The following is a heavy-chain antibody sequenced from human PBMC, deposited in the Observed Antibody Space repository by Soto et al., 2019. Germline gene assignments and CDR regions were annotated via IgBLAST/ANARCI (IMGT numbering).Heavy chain of an antibody. CDR1: GFTFSSYA. D-gene: IGHD3-16*02. V-gene: IGHV3-23*01. CDR3: SIFFYDYVCGSYRYIDY. CDR2: ISGSGGST. J-gene: IGHJ4*02. Sequence: PGGSLRLSCAASGFTFSSYAMSWGRQAPGKGLEWVSAISGSGGSTYYADSVKGRFTISRDNSKNTRYLQKNRLRAEDTAGYDCSIFFYDYVCGSYRYIDYRCQRTPVTVSS.